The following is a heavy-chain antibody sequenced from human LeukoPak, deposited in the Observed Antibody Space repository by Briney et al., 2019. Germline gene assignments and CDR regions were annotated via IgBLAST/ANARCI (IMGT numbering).Heavy chain of an antibody. CDR1: GGSISSYY. CDR3: ARESRGYSYGPELGIYYYYMDV. J-gene: IGHJ6*03. CDR2: IYYSGST. Sequence: PSETLSLTCTVSGGSISSYYWSWIRQPPGKGLEWIGYIYYSGSTNYNPSLKSRVTISVDTSKNQFSLKLSSVTAADTAVYYCARESRGYSYGPELGIYYYYMDVWGKGTTVTVSS. D-gene: IGHD5-18*01. V-gene: IGHV4-59*01.